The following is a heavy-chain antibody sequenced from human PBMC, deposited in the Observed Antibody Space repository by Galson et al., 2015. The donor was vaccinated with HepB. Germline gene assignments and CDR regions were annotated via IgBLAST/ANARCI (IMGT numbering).Heavy chain of an antibody. D-gene: IGHD4-11*01. CDR2: ISGSGGFT. V-gene: IGHV3-23*01. CDR1: GFTFSNFA. Sequence: SLGLSCAASGFTFSNFAMSWVRQAPGRGLEWVSAISGSGGFTKYADSVKGRFTISRDNSKDTLYLQMNSLRAEDTAVYYCAREDDYSDYAYDYWGQGTLVTVSS. CDR3: AREDDYSDYAYDY. J-gene: IGHJ4*02.